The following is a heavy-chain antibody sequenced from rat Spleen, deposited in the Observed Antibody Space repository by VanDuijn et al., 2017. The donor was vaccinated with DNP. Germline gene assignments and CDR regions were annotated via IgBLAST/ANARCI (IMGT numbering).Heavy chain of an antibody. CDR2: ISYDGGNT. CDR1: GFTFSDYY. J-gene: IGHJ2*01. Sequence: EVQLVESGGGLVQPGRSLKLSCAASGFTFSDYYMAWVRQAPTRGLEWVAYISYDGGNTRYGDSVKGRFTISRDNAENTVYLQMNSLRSEDTATYYCAKWSIYNDQRWGQGVMVTVSS. D-gene: IGHD1-10*01. CDR3: AKWSIYNDQR. V-gene: IGHV5-20*01.